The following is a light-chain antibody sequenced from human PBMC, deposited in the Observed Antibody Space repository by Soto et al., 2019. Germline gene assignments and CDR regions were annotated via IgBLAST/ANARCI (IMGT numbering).Light chain of an antibody. CDR1: QSISSY. J-gene: IGKJ4*01. V-gene: IGKV1-39*01. CDR2: AAS. Sequence: DIQMTQSPPSLSASVGDRVTITCRASQSISSYLNWYQQKPGKAPKLLIHAASSLQSGVPSRFSGSKSGTDFTLTIRSLQPEDSASYYCQQSYSTPFTFGGGTKVDIK. CDR3: QQSYSTPFT.